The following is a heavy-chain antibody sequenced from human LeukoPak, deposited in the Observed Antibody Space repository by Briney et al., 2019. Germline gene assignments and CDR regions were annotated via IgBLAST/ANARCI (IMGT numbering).Heavy chain of an antibody. CDR2: IYYSGST. CDR1: GGSISSSSYY. CDR3: ARGKYYYDSSGYFRFDY. J-gene: IGHJ4*02. Sequence: SETLSLTCTVSGGSISSSSYYWGWIRQPPGKGLEWIGSIYYSGSTYYNPSLKSRVTISVDTSKNQFSLKLSSVTAADTAVYYCARGKYYYDSSGYFRFDYWGQGTLVTVSS. V-gene: IGHV4-39*07. D-gene: IGHD3-22*01.